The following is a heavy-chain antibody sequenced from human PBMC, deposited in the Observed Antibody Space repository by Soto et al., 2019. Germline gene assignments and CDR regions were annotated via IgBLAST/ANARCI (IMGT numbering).Heavy chain of an antibody. V-gene: IGHV3-33*01. Sequence: GGSLRLSCAASGFTFSSYGMHWVRQAPGKGLEWVAVIWYDGSNKYYADSVKGRFTISRDNSKNTLYLQMNSLRAEDTAVYYCASDLEYCSGGSCYYMDVWGKGTTVTVSS. CDR2: IWYDGSNK. J-gene: IGHJ6*03. CDR3: ASDLEYCSGGSCYYMDV. D-gene: IGHD2-15*01. CDR1: GFTFSSYG.